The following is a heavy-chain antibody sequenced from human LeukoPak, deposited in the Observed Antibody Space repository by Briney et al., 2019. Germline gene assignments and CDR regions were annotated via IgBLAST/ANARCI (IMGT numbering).Heavy chain of an antibody. V-gene: IGHV4-39*07. J-gene: IGHJ4*02. D-gene: IGHD6-13*01. Sequence: EPSETLSLTCTVSGGSISSSSYYWGWIRQPPGKGLEWIGSIYYSGSTYYNPSLKSRVTISVDTSKNQFSLKLSSVTAADTAVYYCASWGIAAALDYWAREPWSPSPQ. CDR3: ASWGIAAALDY. CDR2: IYYSGST. CDR1: GGSISSSSYY.